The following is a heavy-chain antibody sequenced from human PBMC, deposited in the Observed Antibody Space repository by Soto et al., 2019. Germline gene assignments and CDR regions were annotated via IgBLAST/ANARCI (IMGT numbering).Heavy chain of an antibody. CDR2: ISSSSSYI. D-gene: IGHD3-22*01. V-gene: IGHV3-21*01. CDR3: ARAGNTMIEAPFDI. Sequence: EVQLVESGGGLVKPGGSLRLSCAASGFTFSSYSMNWVRQAPGKGLEWVSSISSSSSYIYYADSVKGRFTISRDNAKNSLYLQMNSLRAEDTAVYYCARAGNTMIEAPFDIWGQGTMVTVSS. CDR1: GFTFSSYS. J-gene: IGHJ3*02.